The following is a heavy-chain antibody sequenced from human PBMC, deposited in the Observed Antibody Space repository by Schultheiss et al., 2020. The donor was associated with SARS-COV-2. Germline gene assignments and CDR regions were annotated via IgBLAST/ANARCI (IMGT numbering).Heavy chain of an antibody. CDR1: RFSFNIYG. V-gene: IGHV3-23*01. Sequence: GGSLRLSCAASRFSFNIYGMNWVRQAPGKGLEWVSAISGSGGSTYYADSVKGRFTISRDNAKNTLYLQMNSLRAEDTAVYYCAREAPGIAAAGTEGLDYWGQGTLVTVSS. J-gene: IGHJ4*02. D-gene: IGHD6-13*01. CDR2: ISGSGGST. CDR3: AREAPGIAAAGTEGLDY.